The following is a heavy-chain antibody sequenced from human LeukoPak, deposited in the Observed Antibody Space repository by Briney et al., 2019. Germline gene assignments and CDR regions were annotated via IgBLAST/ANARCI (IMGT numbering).Heavy chain of an antibody. V-gene: IGHV3-21*01. Sequence: GGSLRLSCAASGFTFSSYEMNWVRQAPGKGLEWVSSISSSSSYIYYSDSVKGRFTISRDNAKNSLFLQMNSLRAEDTAVYYCARDLEMYYFDYWGQGTLVTVSS. CDR1: GFTFSSYE. CDR3: ARDLEMYYFDY. J-gene: IGHJ4*02. D-gene: IGHD5-24*01. CDR2: ISSSSSYI.